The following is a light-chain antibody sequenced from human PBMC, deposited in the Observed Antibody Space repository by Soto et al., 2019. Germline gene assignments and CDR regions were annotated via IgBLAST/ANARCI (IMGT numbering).Light chain of an antibody. V-gene: IGLV1-47*01. Sequence: QSVLTQPPSASGTPGQRVTISCSGSSSNIESNYVYWYQQLPGSAPKLLIYRNDQRPSGVPGRFSGSKSGTSASLAISGLRSEDEADYYCAAWDDSLSALVFGGGTKVTVL. J-gene: IGLJ3*02. CDR3: AAWDDSLSALV. CDR1: SSNIESNY. CDR2: RND.